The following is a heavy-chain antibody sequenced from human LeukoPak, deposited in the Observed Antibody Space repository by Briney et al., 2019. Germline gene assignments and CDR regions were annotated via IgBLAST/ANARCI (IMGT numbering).Heavy chain of an antibody. Sequence: GGSLRLSCAASGFTFSDYYMSWIRQAPGKGLEWVAHIDNSVGHIYYRESVKGRFTISRDNSRNSLYLQMNTLRAEDTAVYYCAREGTWLHEYWGQGTLVTVSS. CDR2: IDNSVGHI. CDR1: GFTFSDYY. J-gene: IGHJ4*02. CDR3: AREGTWLHEY. V-gene: IGHV3-11*01. D-gene: IGHD5-12*01.